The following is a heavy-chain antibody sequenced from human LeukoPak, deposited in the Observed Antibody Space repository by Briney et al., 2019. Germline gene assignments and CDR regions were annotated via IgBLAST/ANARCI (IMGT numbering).Heavy chain of an antibody. J-gene: IGHJ4*02. CDR1: GGSFRDYY. V-gene: IGHV4-31*11. D-gene: IGHD3-22*01. Sequence: SETLSLTCAVYGGSFRDYYWSWIRQHPGKGLEWIGYIYYSGSTYYNPSLKSRVTISVDTSKNQFSLKLSSVTAADTAVYYCASGTYDSSGYQFGYWGQGTLVTVSS. CDR3: ASGTYDSSGYQFGY. CDR2: IYYSGST.